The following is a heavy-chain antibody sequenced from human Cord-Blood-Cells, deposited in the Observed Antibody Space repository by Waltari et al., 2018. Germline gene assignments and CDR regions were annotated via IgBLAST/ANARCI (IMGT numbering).Heavy chain of an antibody. V-gene: IGHV1-24*01. CDR1: GYTLTELS. CDR2: FDPEDGET. CDR3: ATDRGEGYGYAFDI. J-gene: IGHJ3*02. D-gene: IGHD5-18*01. Sequence: KVSGYTLTELSMHWVRQAPGKGLEWMGGFDPEDGETIYAQKFQGRVTMTEDTSTDTAYMELSSLRSEDTAVYYCATDRGEGYGYAFDIWGQGTMVTVSS.